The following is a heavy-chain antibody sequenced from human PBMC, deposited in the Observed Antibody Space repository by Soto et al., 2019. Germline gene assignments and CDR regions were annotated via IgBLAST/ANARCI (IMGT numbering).Heavy chain of an antibody. CDR2: INPNSGAT. D-gene: IGHD2-15*01. CDR3: ERVGNGFDI. J-gene: IGHJ3*02. V-gene: IGHV1-2*02. Sequence: ASARVSCRASGLTLHDYFIHWVRQAPGQGLDWMGWINPNSGATNYAQNLQGRVTLTGDKSISTAFMELSRLRSDDTAVYFCERVGNGFDIWGQATMV. CDR1: GLTLHDYF.